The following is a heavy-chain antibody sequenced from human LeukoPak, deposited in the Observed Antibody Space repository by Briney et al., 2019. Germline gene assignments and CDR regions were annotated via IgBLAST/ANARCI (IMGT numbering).Heavy chain of an antibody. J-gene: IGHJ5*02. CDR1: GFTFTSSA. V-gene: IGHV1-58*01. Sequence: GASVKVSCKASGFTFTSSAVQWVRQARGQRLEWIGWTVVGSGNTNYAQKFQERVTITRDMSTSTAYMELSSLRSEDTAVYYCAAAEPGYCSGGSCYSDWFDPWGQGTLVTVSS. CDR2: TVVGSGNT. D-gene: IGHD2-15*01. CDR3: AAAEPGYCSGGSCYSDWFDP.